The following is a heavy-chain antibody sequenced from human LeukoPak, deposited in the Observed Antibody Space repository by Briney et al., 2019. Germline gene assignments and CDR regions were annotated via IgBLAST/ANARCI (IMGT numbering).Heavy chain of an antibody. Sequence: SETLSLTCSVSGYSISSGYYWSWIRQPAGKGLEWIGRIYTSGSTNYNPSLKSRVTISVDTSKNQFSLKLSSVTAADTAVYYCAREPYYGLFDYWGQGTLVTVSS. CDR3: AREPYYGLFDY. CDR2: IYTSGST. V-gene: IGHV4-61*02. D-gene: IGHD4-17*01. CDR1: GYSISSGYY. J-gene: IGHJ4*02.